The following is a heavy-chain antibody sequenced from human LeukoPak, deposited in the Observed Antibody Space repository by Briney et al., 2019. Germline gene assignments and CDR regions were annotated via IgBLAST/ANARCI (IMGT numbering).Heavy chain of an antibody. CDR2: IYSGGST. V-gene: IGHV3-66*01. CDR3: ARDDPYGSGSYYGY. J-gene: IGHJ4*02. D-gene: IGHD3-10*01. Sequence: GGSLRLSCAASGFTVSSNYMSWVRQAPGKGLEWVPVIYSGGSTYYADSVKGRFTISRDNSKNTLYLQMNSLRAEDTAVYYCARDDPYGSGSYYGYWGQGTLVTVSS. CDR1: GFTVSSNY.